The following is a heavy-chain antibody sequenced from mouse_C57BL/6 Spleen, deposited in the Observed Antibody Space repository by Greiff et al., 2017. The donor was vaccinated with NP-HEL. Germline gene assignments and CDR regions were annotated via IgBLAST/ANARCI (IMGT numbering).Heavy chain of an antibody. J-gene: IGHJ3*01. CDR3: ARTAQATLFAY. CDR2: IDPSDSYT. D-gene: IGHD3-2*02. CDR1: GYTFTSYW. Sequence: QVQLQQPGAELVMPGASVKLSCKASGYTFTSYWMHWVKQRPGQGLAWIGEIDPSDSYTNYNQKFKGKSTLTVDQSSSTAYMQLCSLTSDDSAVYYCARTAQATLFAYWGQGTLVTGSA. V-gene: IGHV1-69*01.